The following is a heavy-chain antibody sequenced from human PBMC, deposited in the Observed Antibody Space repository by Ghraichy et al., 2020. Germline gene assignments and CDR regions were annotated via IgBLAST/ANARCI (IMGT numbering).Heavy chain of an antibody. J-gene: IGHJ3*02. Sequence: GGSLRLSCAASGFTFSSYAMSWVRQAPGKGLEWVSAISGSGGSIYYADSVKGRFTISRDNSKNTLYLQMNSLRAEDTAVYYCAKSSSGWYWGDAFDIWGQGTMVTVSS. D-gene: IGHD6-19*01. CDR2: ISGSGGSI. CDR3: AKSSSGWYWGDAFDI. CDR1: GFTFSSYA. V-gene: IGHV3-23*01.